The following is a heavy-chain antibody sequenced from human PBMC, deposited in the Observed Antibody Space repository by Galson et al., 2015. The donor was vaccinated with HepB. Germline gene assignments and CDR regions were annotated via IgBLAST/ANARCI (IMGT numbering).Heavy chain of an antibody. CDR1: GFAFSTSV. Sequence: SVKVSCKASGFAFSTSVVQWERQARGQRLEWIGWIVVGSGNTKYAQQFQGRVSITSDMSTNTAYMELSSLTSADTAVYYCAAGQRYSNNWGQGTLVTVSS. J-gene: IGHJ4*02. CDR2: IVVGSGNT. V-gene: IGHV1-58*01. D-gene: IGHD6-13*01. CDR3: AAGQRYSNN.